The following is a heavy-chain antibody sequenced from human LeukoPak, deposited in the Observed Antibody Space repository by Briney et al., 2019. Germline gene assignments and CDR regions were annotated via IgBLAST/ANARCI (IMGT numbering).Heavy chain of an antibody. J-gene: IGHJ4*02. CDR1: GFSLSTSGVG. CDR2: IYWDDDK. CDR3: AHMGNPTRGFDY. Sequence: VSGPTLVNPTQTLTLTCTFSGFSLSTSGVGVGWIRQPPGKALEWLALIYWDDDKRYSPSLKSRLTITNDTSKNQVGLTMTNMDPVDTATYYCAHMGNPTRGFDYWGQGTLVTVSS. V-gene: IGHV2-5*02. D-gene: IGHD1-26*01.